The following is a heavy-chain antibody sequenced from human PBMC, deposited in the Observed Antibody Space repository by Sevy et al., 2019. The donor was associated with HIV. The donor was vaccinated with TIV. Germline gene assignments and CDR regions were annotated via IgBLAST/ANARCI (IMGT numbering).Heavy chain of an antibody. CDR3: AKDLDYFDSSAGPSSLIYNYYYGLED. CDR1: GFTFSSFG. CDR2: ISYDGSNK. J-gene: IGHJ6*02. Sequence: LHGESLKISCAASGFTFSSFGMHWVRQAPGKGLEWVSFISYDGSNKKYADSVKGRLTVSRDKSKNTLYLQMNSLRAEDTAVYYCAKDLDYFDSSAGPSSLIYNYYYGLEDWGPGTTVTVSS. D-gene: IGHD3-22*01. V-gene: IGHV3-30*18.